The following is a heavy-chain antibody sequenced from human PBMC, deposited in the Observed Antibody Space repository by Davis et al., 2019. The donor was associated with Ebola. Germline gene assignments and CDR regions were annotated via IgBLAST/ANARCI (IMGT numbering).Heavy chain of an antibody. D-gene: IGHD3-10*01. CDR1: GGSISSGGYY. Sequence: SETLSLTCTVSGGSISSGGYYWSWIRQPAGKGLEWIGRIYTSGSTNYNPSLKSRVTMSVDTSKNQFSLKLSSVTAADTAVYYCAGLWFGESHWGQGTLVTVSS. V-gene: IGHV4-61*02. CDR2: IYTSGST. CDR3: AGLWFGESH. J-gene: IGHJ4*02.